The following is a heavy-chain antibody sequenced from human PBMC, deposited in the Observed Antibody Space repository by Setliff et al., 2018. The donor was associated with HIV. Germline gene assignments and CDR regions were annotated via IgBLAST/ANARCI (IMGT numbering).Heavy chain of an antibody. J-gene: IGHJ4*02. V-gene: IGHV3-23*01. CDR3: AKDRLLWFGEAPFDY. Sequence: GGSLRLSCAVSGFTFSSYAMSWVRQAPGKGLEWVSGISGSGSGTYYADSVKGRFTISRDNSKNMLYLQMNSLRAEDTAVYFCAKDRLLWFGEAPFDYWGQGTLVTVSS. CDR1: GFTFSSYA. D-gene: IGHD3-10*01. CDR2: ISGSGSGT.